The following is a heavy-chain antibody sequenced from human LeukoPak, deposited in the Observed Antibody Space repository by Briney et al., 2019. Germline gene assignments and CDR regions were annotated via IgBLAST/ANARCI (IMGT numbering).Heavy chain of an antibody. V-gene: IGHV4-39*07. Sequence: PSETLSLTCTVTGGSISSSSYYWAWIRQPPGKGLEWIGSIHYSGSTYYNPSLRSRVNISVDTSKNQFSLKLSSVTAADTAVYYCARSSEGRYYYDSSGFSYYYYYMDVWGKGTTVTISS. CDR3: ARSSEGRYYYDSSGFSYYYYYMDV. J-gene: IGHJ6*03. D-gene: IGHD3-22*01. CDR1: GGSISSSSYY. CDR2: IHYSGST.